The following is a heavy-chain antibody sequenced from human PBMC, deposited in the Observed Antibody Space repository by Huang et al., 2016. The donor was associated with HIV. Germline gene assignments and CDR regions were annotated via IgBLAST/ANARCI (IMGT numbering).Heavy chain of an antibody. CDR2: IDPADPDT. V-gene: IGHV5-51*03. CDR1: GYSFTNYW. J-gene: IGHJ4*02. Sequence: EVQLVQSEAEVKKPGESLKISCRGSGYSFTNYWIGWVRQRPGEGREWMGVIDPADPDTRYSPAFQGQVTFSADKSTRTAYLQWSSLQASDTAIYYCARSEVLVTAVPFDHWGQGTLVTVSS. D-gene: IGHD2-21*02. CDR3: ARSEVLVTAVPFDH.